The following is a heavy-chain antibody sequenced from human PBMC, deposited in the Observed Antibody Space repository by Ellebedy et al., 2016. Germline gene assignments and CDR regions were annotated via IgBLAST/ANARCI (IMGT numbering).Heavy chain of an antibody. CDR2: ISYSGST. Sequence: SETLSLTCTVSGGSINSGGYYWTWIRQHPGKGLEWIGYISYSGSTYYNPSLKSRVTISVDTSKNQFSLKLSSMTVSDTAVYYCARESDSGYYNPRFGGDAFDIWGQGSIVTVSS. D-gene: IGHD3-3*01. CDR3: ARESDSGYYNPRFGGDAFDI. J-gene: IGHJ3*02. V-gene: IGHV4-31*03. CDR1: GGSINSGGYY.